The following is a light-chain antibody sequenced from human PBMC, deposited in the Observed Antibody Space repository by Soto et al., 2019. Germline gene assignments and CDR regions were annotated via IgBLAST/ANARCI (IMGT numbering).Light chain of an antibody. CDR1: ISDIGTYNY. Sequence: QSVLTQPASVSGSPGQSITISCSGTISDIGTYNYVSWYQHHPGKAPKLIIYEVTNRPSGVSNRFSGSKSGNTASLTISGLQAEDEADYYCNSYTLRSTWVFGGGTKLTVL. CDR2: EVT. J-gene: IGLJ3*02. V-gene: IGLV2-14*01. CDR3: NSYTLRSTWV.